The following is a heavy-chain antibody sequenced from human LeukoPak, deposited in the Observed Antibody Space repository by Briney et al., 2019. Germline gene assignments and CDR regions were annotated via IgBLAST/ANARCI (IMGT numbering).Heavy chain of an antibody. V-gene: IGHV3-48*03. CDR2: ISSSGRTI. J-gene: IGHJ2*01. CDR3: AKEGSSSSWYVPYWSFDL. CDR1: GFTFSSYE. D-gene: IGHD6-13*01. Sequence: GGSLRLSCAASGFTFSSYEMNWVRQAPGEGLEWVSYISSSGRTIYYGDSVKGRCTISRDNSKNTLYLQMNSLRAEDTAVCYCAKEGSSSSWYVPYWSFDLWGRGTLVTVSS.